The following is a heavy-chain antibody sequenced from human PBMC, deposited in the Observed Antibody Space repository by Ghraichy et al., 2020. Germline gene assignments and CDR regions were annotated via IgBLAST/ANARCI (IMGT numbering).Heavy chain of an antibody. D-gene: IGHD2-2*01. Sequence: SETLSLTCTVSGASIRTYYWSWIRQPPGKGLEWIGCLYYSGNTNYNPSLKSRVTISLDTSKNQFSLKLSSVTAADTAVYYCAGLPTPTSSFDPWGQGTLVTVSS. J-gene: IGHJ5*02. CDR3: AGLPTPTSSFDP. V-gene: IGHV4-59*08. CDR1: GASIRTYY. CDR2: LYYSGNT.